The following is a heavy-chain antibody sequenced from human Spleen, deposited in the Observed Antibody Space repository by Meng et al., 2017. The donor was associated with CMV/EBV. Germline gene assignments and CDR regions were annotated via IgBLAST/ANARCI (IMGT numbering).Heavy chain of an antibody. V-gene: IGHV1-69*08. J-gene: IGHJ4*02. CDR3: ARDKGYDDFWSGSSVGYYFDY. CDR1: GGAFRSYT. Sequence: SVKVSCKASGGAFRSYTISWVRQAPGQGLEWMGRIIAILGKTNHAQQYQDRVTFTADKSTGTAYMELNSLRSEDTAVYYCARDKGYDDFWSGSSVGYYFDYWGQGTRVTVSS. D-gene: IGHD3-3*01. CDR2: IIAILGKT.